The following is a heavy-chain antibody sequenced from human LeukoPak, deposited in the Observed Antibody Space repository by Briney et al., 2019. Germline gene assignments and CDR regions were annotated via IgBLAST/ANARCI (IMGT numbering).Heavy chain of an antibody. Sequence: ASVKVSCKASGYPFIDYYLHWVRQAPGQGLEWMGCINPNTGDTNSAKNFQGRVIMTRDTSITTAYMELSRLKSDDTALYYCASKGAGHCYDASCMGSFDLWGRGTTVAVSS. CDR3: ASKGAGHCYDASCMGSFDL. V-gene: IGHV1-2*02. J-gene: IGHJ3*01. CDR2: INPNTGDT. CDR1: GYPFIDYY. D-gene: IGHD2-15*01.